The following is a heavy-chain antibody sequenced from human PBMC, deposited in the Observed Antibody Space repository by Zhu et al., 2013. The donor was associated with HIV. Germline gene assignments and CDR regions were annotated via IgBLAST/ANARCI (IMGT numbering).Heavy chain of an antibody. V-gene: IGHV1-46*01. D-gene: IGHD1-1*01. CDR1: GYTFTKYS. CDR2: VDPSSTT. Sequence: QAHLVQSGAEVKKPGASVKVSCKASGYTFTKYSIHWVRQAPGHGLDWMGTVDPSSTTTYAQRLQGRVSMTRDTSTSTAYLQVTSLKFEDTAIYYCARGVAESELPTALTWLASDDQYTHYMDVWGKGTAVIVSS. J-gene: IGHJ6*03. CDR3: ARGVAESELPTALTWLASDDQYTHYMDV.